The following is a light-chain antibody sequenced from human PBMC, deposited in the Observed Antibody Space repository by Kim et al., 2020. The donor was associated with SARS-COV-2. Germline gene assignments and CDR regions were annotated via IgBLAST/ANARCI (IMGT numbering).Light chain of an antibody. CDR2: SD. J-gene: IGKJ1*01. CDR1: QRVSGSY. Sequence: LSPGERATLSCRASQRVSGSYVAWYQQKVGQAPRVLIYSDSRATGIPDRFSVSGSGTDFTLTITRLEPEDFALYYCQQYDNLPWTFGQGTKVDIK. CDR3: QQYDNLPWT. V-gene: IGKV3-20*01.